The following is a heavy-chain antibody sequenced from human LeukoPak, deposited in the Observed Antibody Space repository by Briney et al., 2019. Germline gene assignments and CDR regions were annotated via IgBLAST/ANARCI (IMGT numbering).Heavy chain of an antibody. CDR3: ARVRDTAMPSDY. D-gene: IGHD5-18*01. V-gene: IGHV3-21*04. Sequence: GGSLRLSCAASGFTFSSYSVNWVRQAPGKGLEWVSSISSSSSYIYYADSVKGRFTISRDNAKNSLYLQMNSLRAEDTAVYYCARVRDTAMPSDYWGQGTLVTVSS. J-gene: IGHJ4*02. CDR2: ISSSSSYI. CDR1: GFTFSSYS.